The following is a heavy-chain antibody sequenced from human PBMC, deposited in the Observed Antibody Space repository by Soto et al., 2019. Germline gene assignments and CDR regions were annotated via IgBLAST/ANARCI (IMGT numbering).Heavy chain of an antibody. CDR1: GYTFTSYS. CDR3: ARSGWQDDY. CDR2: INPSGGGT. Sequence: QVHLVQSGAEVKKPGASVKVSCKASGYTFTSYSMLWVRQAPGQGLEWVGIINPSGGGTSYAQKLQGRVTRTSDTSTSPVYMELASLRSEDTAVYYCARSGWQDDYWGQGTLVTVSS. D-gene: IGHD6-19*01. J-gene: IGHJ4*02. V-gene: IGHV1-46*03.